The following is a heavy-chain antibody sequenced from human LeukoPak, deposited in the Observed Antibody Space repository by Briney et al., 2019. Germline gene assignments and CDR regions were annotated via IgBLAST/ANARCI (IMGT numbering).Heavy chain of an antibody. Sequence: GGSLRLSCAVSGFTFSDYSMNWVRQAPGKGLEWVSAISGSDGSTYYADSVKGRFTISRDNSKNTLYLQMNSLRAEDTAVYYCVKYGADVWGQGTTVTVSS. CDR1: GFTFSDYS. CDR3: VKYGADV. V-gene: IGHV3-23*01. J-gene: IGHJ6*02. CDR2: ISGSDGST. D-gene: IGHD3-10*01.